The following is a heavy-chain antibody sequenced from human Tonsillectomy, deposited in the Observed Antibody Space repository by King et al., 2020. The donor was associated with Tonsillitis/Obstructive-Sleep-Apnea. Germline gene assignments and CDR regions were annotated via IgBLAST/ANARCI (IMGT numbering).Heavy chain of an antibody. J-gene: IGHJ5*02. CDR3: AARGSGGGFDP. D-gene: IGHD3-10*01. CDR2: IYYNGNS. V-gene: IGHV4-59*02. Sequence: VQLQESGPGLVKPSETLSLTCTVSGGSVSSYYWSWIRQPPGKGLEWIGYIYYNGNSNFNPSLKSRVTMSIDTSKNQFSLRMSSVTAADTAVYYCAARGSGGGFDPWGQGTLAT. CDR1: GGSVSSYY.